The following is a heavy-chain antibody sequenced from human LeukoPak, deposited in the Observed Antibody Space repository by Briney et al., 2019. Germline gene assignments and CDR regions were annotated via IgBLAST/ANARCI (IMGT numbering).Heavy chain of an antibody. CDR3: AELGITMIGGV. CDR2: IKSDGAGT. D-gene: IGHD3-10*02. V-gene: IGHV3-74*01. J-gene: IGHJ6*04. CDR1: GFSFSSFW. Sequence: GGSLRLSCAASGFSFSSFWMHWVRQAPGKGLVWVSGIKSDGAGTSYVDSVKGRFTISRDNAKNSLYLQMNSLRAEDTAVYCAELGITMIGGVWGKGTTVTISS.